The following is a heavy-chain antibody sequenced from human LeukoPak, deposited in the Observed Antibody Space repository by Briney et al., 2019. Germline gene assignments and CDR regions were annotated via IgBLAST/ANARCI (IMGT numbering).Heavy chain of an antibody. CDR3: ARGTTHLWFGEGGNALDI. D-gene: IGHD3-10*01. V-gene: IGHV1-3*01. CDR2: INAGNGNT. CDR1: GYTFTNYA. J-gene: IGHJ3*02. Sequence: ASVKVSCKASGYTFTNYAMNWVRQAPGQRLEWMGWINAGNGNTKYSQEFQGRVTITRDTSASTAYMELSRLTSDDTAVYYCARGTTHLWFGEGGNALDIWGQGTMVTVSS.